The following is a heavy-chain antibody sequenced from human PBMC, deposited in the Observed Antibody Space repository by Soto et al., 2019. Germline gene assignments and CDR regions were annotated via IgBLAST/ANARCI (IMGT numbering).Heavy chain of an antibody. CDR1: GYRFTSYW. J-gene: IGHJ3*02. CDR2: IYPGDSDT. CDR3: ATSGKLEGEKVYDTFDI. V-gene: IGHV5-51*01. Sequence: GESLKISCKGSGYRFTSYWIGWVRQMPGKGLEWMGIIYPGDSDTRYSPSFQGQVTISADKSISTAYLQWSSLKASDTAMYYCATSGKLEGEKVYDTFDIWGQGTMVTVSS. D-gene: IGHD3-10*01.